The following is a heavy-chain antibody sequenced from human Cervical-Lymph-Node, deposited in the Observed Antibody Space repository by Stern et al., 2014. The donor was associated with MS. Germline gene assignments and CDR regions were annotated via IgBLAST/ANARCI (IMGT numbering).Heavy chain of an antibody. J-gene: IGHJ6*02. V-gene: IGHV1-8*01. Sequence: VHLVESGAEVKKPGASVKVSCKASGYSFTNYDINWVRQAPGQGLEWMGWMNPNSGHTGLKPKFQGRVTMTRNTSMSTAYMQMSSLTSEDTAVYYCVREDRNFHYYGMDVWGQGTTLTVSS. CDR1: GYSFTNYD. CDR3: VREDRNFHYYGMDV. D-gene: IGHD1-7*01. CDR2: MNPNSGHT.